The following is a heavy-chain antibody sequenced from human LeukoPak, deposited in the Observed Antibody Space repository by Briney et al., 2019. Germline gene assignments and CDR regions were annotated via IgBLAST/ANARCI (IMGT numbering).Heavy chain of an antibody. CDR1: GFNFGDYV. D-gene: IGHD1-26*01. CDR3: AKVHRIVRVQGAFDV. J-gene: IGHJ3*01. V-gene: IGHV3-9*01. Sequence: PGGSLRLSCAASGFNFGDYVMHWVRQVPGKGLEWVSGISWNTGTIEYADSVKGRFTISRDNAKNSLFLQMNSLKPEDTALYYCAKVHRIVRVQGAFDVWGQGTMVTVSS. CDR2: ISWNTGTI.